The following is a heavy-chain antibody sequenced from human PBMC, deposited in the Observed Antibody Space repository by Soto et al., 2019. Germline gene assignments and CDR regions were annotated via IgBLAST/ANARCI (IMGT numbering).Heavy chain of an antibody. CDR1: GGSISNYH. D-gene: IGHD6-13*01. J-gene: IGHJ6*02. Sequence: PSETLSLTCTVSGGSISNYHWSWIRQPPGKGLEWIGDIYYSGSTSYNPSLKSRVTISVDKSKNQFSLKVTSVTAADTAVYYCASRAAVWNVWGQGTTVTVSS. CDR3: ASRAAVWNV. V-gene: IGHV4-59*12. CDR2: IYYSGST.